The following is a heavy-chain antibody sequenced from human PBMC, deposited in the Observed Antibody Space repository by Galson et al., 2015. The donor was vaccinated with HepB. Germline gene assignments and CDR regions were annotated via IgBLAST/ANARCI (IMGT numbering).Heavy chain of an antibody. D-gene: IGHD3-22*01. V-gene: IGHV3-21*01. CDR1: GFTFSSYS. J-gene: IGHJ4*02. CDR3: ARDYGYYDSSGYYYPTIFDY. Sequence: SLRLFCAASGFTFSSYSMNWVRQAPGKGLEWVSSIRSSSSDIEEADSVKGRFTISRDNAKNSLYLQMKSLRAEDTAVYYCARDYGYYDSSGYYYPTIFDYWGQGTLVTVSS. CDR2: IRSSSSDI.